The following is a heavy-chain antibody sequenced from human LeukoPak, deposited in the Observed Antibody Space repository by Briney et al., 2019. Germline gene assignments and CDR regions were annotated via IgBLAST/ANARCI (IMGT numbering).Heavy chain of an antibody. Sequence: SETLSLTCTVSGDSISTYYWSWIRQPAGKGLEWIGRIFTSGSTNYNPSLKSRVTMSVDTSKNQFSLKLSSVTAADTAVYYCARDGSSYYDILTGHNWFDPWGQGTLVTVSS. V-gene: IGHV4-4*07. J-gene: IGHJ5*02. D-gene: IGHD3-9*01. CDR2: IFTSGST. CDR1: GDSISTYY. CDR3: ARDGSSYYDILTGHNWFDP.